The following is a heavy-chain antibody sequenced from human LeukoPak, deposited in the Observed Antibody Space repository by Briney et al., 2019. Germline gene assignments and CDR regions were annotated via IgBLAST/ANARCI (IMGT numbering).Heavy chain of an antibody. CDR1: GFTVSSNS. V-gene: IGHV3-53*01. CDR3: ARDGSGYSDPVDY. Sequence: PGGSLRLSCTVSGFTVSSNSMSWVRQAPGKGLEWVSFIYSAGSTHYSDSVKGRFTISIDNSKNTLYLQMNSLRAEDTAVYYCARDGSGYSDPVDYWGQGTLVTVSS. D-gene: IGHD3-22*01. J-gene: IGHJ4*02. CDR2: IYSAGST.